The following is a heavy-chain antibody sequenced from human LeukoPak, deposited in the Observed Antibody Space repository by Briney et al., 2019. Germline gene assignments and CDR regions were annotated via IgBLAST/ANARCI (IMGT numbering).Heavy chain of an antibody. J-gene: IGHJ4*02. D-gene: IGHD3-22*01. CDR3: AKTFDSSGIDY. CDR1: GFTFSSYA. Sequence: GGSLRLSCAASGFTFSSYAMHWVRQAPGKGLEWVAVISYDGSNKYYADSVKGRFTISRDNSKNTLYLQMNSLRAEDTAVYYCAKTFDSSGIDYWGQGTLVTVSS. V-gene: IGHV3-30-3*02. CDR2: ISYDGSNK.